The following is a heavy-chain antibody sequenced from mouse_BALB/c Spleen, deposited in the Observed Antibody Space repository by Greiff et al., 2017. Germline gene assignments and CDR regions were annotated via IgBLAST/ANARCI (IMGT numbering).Heavy chain of an antibody. J-gene: IGHJ2*01. CDR3: TRDYYGSGYFDY. D-gene: IGHD1-1*01. CDR2: IYPGNSDT. V-gene: IGHV1-5*01. CDR1: GYTFTSYW. Sequence: EVQLQQSGTVLARPGASVKMSCKASGYTFTSYWMHWVKQRPGQGLEWIGAIYPGNSDTSYNQKFKGKAKLTAVTSTSTAYMELSSLTNEDSAVYYCTRDYYGSGYFDYWGQGTTLTVSS.